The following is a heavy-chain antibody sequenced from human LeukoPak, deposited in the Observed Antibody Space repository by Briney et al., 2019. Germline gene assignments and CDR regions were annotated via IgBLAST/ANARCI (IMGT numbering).Heavy chain of an antibody. D-gene: IGHD1-1*01. V-gene: IGHV3-48*04. CDR2: IVGSSSNI. CDR1: GSSFSTYS. Sequence: GGSLRLSCTVSGSSFSTYSMNWVRQAPGKGLEWGSYIVGSSSNIYYADSVKGRFTISRDNAKNSLYLQMDSLRAEDTAVYYCATDSPETAAFDYWGQGTLVTVSS. CDR3: ATDSPETAAFDY. J-gene: IGHJ4*02.